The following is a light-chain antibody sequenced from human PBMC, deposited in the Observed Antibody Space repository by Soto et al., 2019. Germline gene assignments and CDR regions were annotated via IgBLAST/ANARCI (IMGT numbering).Light chain of an antibody. Sequence: DIQMTQSPSTLSASVGDRVTITCRASQSISPWLAWYQQKPGKAPKILIYKASSLESGVPSRFSGSDSGTEFTLTISSLQPDDVATYYCQQYKTYSRTFGQGTKLEIK. CDR3: QQYKTYSRT. CDR1: QSISPW. V-gene: IGKV1-5*03. J-gene: IGKJ2*01. CDR2: KAS.